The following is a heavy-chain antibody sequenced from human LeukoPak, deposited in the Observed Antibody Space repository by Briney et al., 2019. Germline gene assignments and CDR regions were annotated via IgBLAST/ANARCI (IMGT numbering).Heavy chain of an antibody. CDR2: IYYSGST. D-gene: IGHD6-13*01. CDR1: GDSISSSSYY. V-gene: IGHV4-39*01. CDR3: ARRSSSSWYAAFDI. J-gene: IGHJ3*02. Sequence: PSETLSLTCTVSGDSISSSSYYWGWIRQPPGKGLEWIGSIYYSGSTYYNPSLKSRVTISVDTSKNQFSLKLSSVTAADTAVYYCARRSSSSWYAAFDIWGQGTMVTVSS.